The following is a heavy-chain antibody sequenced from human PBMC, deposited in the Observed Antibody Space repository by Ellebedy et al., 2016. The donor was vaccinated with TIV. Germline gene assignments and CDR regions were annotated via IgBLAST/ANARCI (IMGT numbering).Heavy chain of an antibody. Sequence: SETLSLTCAVYGGSFSGYYWSWIRQPPGKGLEWIGEINHSGSTNYNPSLKSRVTISVDTSKNQFSLKLSSVTAADTAVYYCARESPDSSGYYYYWGQGTLVTVSS. CDR2: INHSGST. D-gene: IGHD3-22*01. CDR1: GGSFSGYY. CDR3: ARESPDSSGYYYY. J-gene: IGHJ4*02. V-gene: IGHV4-34*01.